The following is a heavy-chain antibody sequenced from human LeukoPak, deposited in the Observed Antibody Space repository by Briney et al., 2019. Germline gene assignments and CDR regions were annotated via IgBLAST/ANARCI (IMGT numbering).Heavy chain of an antibody. V-gene: IGHV3-23*01. D-gene: IGHD3-10*01. J-gene: IGHJ4*02. CDR3: AKDSRRLVRGDMDY. CDR1: GFTFSSYA. Sequence: GGSLRLPCAASGFTFSSYAMSWVRQAPGKGLEWVSAISGSGGSTYYADSVKGRFTISRDNSKNTLYLQMNSLRAEDTAVYYCAKDSRRLVRGDMDYWGQGTLVTVSS. CDR2: ISGSGGST.